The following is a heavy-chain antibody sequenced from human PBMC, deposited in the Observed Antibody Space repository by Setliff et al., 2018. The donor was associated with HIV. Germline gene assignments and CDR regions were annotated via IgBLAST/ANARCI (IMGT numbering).Heavy chain of an antibody. Sequence: SETLSLTCTVSGGSISSYYWSWIRQPAGKGLEWIGRIYASGRTNYNPSLKSRVTISVDTSKNQFSLKLTSLTAADTAVYYCARAYDYSNYFHYYMDVWGKGTTVTVSS. CDR1: GGSISSYY. J-gene: IGHJ6*03. CDR2: IYASGRT. CDR3: ARAYDYSNYFHYYMDV. V-gene: IGHV4-4*07. D-gene: IGHD4-4*01.